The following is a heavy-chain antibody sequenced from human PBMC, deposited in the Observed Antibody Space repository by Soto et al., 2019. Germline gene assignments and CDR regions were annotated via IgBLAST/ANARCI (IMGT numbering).Heavy chain of an antibody. D-gene: IGHD3-22*01. V-gene: IGHV3-23*01. Sequence: GGSLRLSCAASGFTFSSYAMSWARQAPGKGLEWVSAISGSGGSTYYADSVKGRFTISRDNSKNTLYLQMNSLRAEDTAVYYCANDKYYYDSSGYYYVAQLFDYWGQGTLVTVSS. CDR3: ANDKYYYDSSGYYYVAQLFDY. J-gene: IGHJ4*02. CDR1: GFTFSSYA. CDR2: ISGSGGST.